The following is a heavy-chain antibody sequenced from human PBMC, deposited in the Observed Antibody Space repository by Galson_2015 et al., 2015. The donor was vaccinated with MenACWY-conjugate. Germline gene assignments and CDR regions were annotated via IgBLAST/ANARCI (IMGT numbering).Heavy chain of an antibody. J-gene: IGHJ5*02. CDR3: ARWREGGIAGELRYFDP. D-gene: IGHD3-16*01. Sequence: SLRLSCAASGFSFTNFWMSWVRQAPGKGLEWVSHINQDGSRTNYVGSVKGRFTISRDNAKNTLNLQMNSLRAEDTAVYYCARWREGGIAGELRYFDPWGQGTLVTVSS. CDR2: INQDGSRT. CDR1: GFSFTNFW. V-gene: IGHV3-7*03.